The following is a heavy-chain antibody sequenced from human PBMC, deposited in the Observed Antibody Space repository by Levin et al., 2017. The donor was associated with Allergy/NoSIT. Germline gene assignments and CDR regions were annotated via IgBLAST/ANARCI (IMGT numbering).Heavy chain of an antibody. J-gene: IGHJ6*02. Sequence: PSETLSLTCAISGDSVSSNSAAWNWIRQSPSRGLEWLGRTYYRSKWINEYAESVKSRIRVNPDTAKNQFSLHLNSVTPDDTAVYYCTRDPGRGYGMDGWGQGTTVTVSS. CDR2: TYYRSKWIN. CDR1: GDSVSSNSAA. V-gene: IGHV6-1*01. CDR3: TRDPGRGYGMDG.